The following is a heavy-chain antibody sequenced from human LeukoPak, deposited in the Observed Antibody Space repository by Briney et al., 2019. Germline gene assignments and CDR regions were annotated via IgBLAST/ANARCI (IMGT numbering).Heavy chain of an antibody. V-gene: IGHV1-2*06. CDR3: AREFGEPPGFDP. CDR2: INPNSGGT. Sequence: ASVKVSCKASGYTFTGYYMHWVRQAPGQGLEWMGRINPNSGGTNYAQKFQGRVTMTRDTSISTAYMELSRLRSDDTAVYYCAREFGEPPGFDPWGQGTPVTVSS. D-gene: IGHD3-10*01. J-gene: IGHJ5*02. CDR1: GYTFTGYY.